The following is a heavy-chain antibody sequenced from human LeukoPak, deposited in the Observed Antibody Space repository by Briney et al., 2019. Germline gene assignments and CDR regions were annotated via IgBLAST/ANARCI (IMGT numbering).Heavy chain of an antibody. CDR1: GFTFSSYA. J-gene: IGHJ6*02. V-gene: IGHV3-30-3*01. D-gene: IGHD3-3*01. CDR3: AGNKGGGGYFWSGYSEVNYYYYGMDV. CDR2: ISYDGSNK. Sequence: GGSLRLSCAASGFTFSSYAMHWVRQAPGKGLEWVAVISYDGSNKYYADSVKGRFTISRDNSKNTLYLQMNSLRAEDTAVYYCAGNKGGGGYFWSGYSEVNYYYYGMDVWGQGTTVTVSS.